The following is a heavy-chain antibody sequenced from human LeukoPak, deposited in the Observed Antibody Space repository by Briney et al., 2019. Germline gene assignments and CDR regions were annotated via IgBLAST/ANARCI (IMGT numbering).Heavy chain of an antibody. Sequence: GGSLRLSCAASGFTFSSYWMSWVRQAPGKGLEWVANIKQDGSEKYYVDSVKGRFTISRDNAKNSLYLQMNSLRAEDTAVYYCARGGGYNHHYHYMDVWGKGTTVTVSS. CDR2: IKQDGSEK. CDR1: GFTFSSYW. J-gene: IGHJ6*03. CDR3: ARGGGYNHHYHYMDV. V-gene: IGHV3-7*01. D-gene: IGHD5-24*01.